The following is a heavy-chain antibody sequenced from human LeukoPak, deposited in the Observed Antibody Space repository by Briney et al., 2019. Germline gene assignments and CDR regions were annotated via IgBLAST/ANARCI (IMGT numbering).Heavy chain of an antibody. J-gene: IGHJ4*02. CDR1: GYTFTGYY. CDR2: INPNSGGT. D-gene: IGHD3-10*01. V-gene: IGHV1-2*02. Sequence: ASVKVSCKASGYTFTGYYMHWVRQAPGQGLEWMGWINPNSGGTNYAQKFQGRVTMTRDTSISTAYMELSRLRSDDTAVYYCARAIGELLYYFDYWGQGTLVTVSS. CDR3: ARAIGELLYYFDY.